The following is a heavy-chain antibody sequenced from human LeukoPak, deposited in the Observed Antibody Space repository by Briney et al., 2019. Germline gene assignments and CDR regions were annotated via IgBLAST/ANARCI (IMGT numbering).Heavy chain of an antibody. CDR3: AKGRRYSSGWAWDS. Sequence: PGRSLRLSCVASGFTFSNFAMSWVRQAPGKGLEWVSALSGSGGSTYYPDSVKGRFTISRDTSKNTLYLQLNSLRAEDTAVYYCAKGRRYSSGWAWDSWGQGTLVTVSS. CDR2: LSGSGGST. J-gene: IGHJ4*02. CDR1: GFTFSNFA. D-gene: IGHD6-25*01. V-gene: IGHV3-23*01.